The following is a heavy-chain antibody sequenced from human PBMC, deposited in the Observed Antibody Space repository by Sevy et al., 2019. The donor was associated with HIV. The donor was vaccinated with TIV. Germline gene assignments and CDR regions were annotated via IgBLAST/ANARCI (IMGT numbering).Heavy chain of an antibody. D-gene: IGHD3-22*01. V-gene: IGHV3-21*01. CDR1: GFTFSNYN. CDR2: ITSSSDYI. J-gene: IGHJ4*02. CDR3: ASDRRTLNYYASSGYNYYFDY. Sequence: GGSLRLSCAASGFTFSNYNMNWVRQAPGKGLEWVSSITSSSDYIYDADSVKGRFTISRANAKNSLYLQMYSLRAEDTAVYYCASDRRTLNYYASSGYNYYFDYWGQGTLVTVSS.